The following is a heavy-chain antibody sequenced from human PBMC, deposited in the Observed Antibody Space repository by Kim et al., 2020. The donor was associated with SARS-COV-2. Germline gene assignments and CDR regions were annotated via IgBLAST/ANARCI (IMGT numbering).Heavy chain of an antibody. CDR2: IDGSDGTT. D-gene: IGHD6-19*01. CDR1: GFTFFGHA. Sequence: GGSLRLSCTTSGFTFFGHAMSWVRQAPGKGLEWVSSIDGSDGTTYYVDSVKGRFSISRDDSRNTPYLQMSALRADDTAAYYCLKGGWGWIWDYWGQGTLV. CDR3: LKGGWGWIWDY. J-gene: IGHJ4*02. V-gene: IGHV3-23*01.